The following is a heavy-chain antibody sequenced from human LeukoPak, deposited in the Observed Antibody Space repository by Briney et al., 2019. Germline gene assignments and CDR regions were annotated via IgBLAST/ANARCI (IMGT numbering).Heavy chain of an antibody. CDR2: IPYDGSNK. CDR3: ARGKEVVSADGNWFDP. D-gene: IGHD2-2*01. Sequence: TGGSLRLSCAASGFTFSSYGVHWVRQAPGKGLEWVAFIPYDGSNKYYAGSVRGRFTISRDNSKNTLYLQMNSLRAEDTAVYYCARGKEVVSADGNWFDPWGQGTLVTVSS. J-gene: IGHJ5*02. V-gene: IGHV3-30*19. CDR1: GFTFSSYG.